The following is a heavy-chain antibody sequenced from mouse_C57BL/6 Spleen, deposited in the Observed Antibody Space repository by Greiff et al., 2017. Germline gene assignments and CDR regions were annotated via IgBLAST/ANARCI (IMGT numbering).Heavy chain of an antibody. CDR2: ISYDGSN. CDR3: ARSSVTTEAMDY. CDR1: GYSITSGYY. D-gene: IGHD2-2*01. Sequence: VQLQQSGPGLVKPSQSLSLTCSVTGYSITSGYYWNWIRQFPGNKLEWMGYISYDGSNNYNPSLKNRISITRDTSKNQFFLKLNSVTTEDTATYYCARSSVTTEAMDYWGQGTSVTVSS. V-gene: IGHV3-6*01. J-gene: IGHJ4*01.